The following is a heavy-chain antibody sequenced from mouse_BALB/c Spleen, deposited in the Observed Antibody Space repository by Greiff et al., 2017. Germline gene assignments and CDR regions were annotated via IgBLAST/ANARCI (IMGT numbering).Heavy chain of an antibody. J-gene: IGHJ3*01. V-gene: IGHV5-17*02. D-gene: IGHD1-2*01. CDR1: GFTFSSFG. CDR2: ISSGSSTI. Sequence: EVQRVESGGGLVQPGGSRKLSCAASGFTFSSFGMHWVRQAPEKGLEWVAYISSGSSTIYYADTVKGRFTISRDNTKNTLFLQMTSLRSEDTAMYYCARRTTATGFAYWGQGTLVTVSA. CDR3: ARRTTATGFAY.